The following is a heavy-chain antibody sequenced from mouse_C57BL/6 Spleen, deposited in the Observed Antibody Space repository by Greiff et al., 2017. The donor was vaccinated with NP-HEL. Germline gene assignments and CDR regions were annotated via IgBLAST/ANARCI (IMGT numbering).Heavy chain of an antibody. Sequence: VKLQQPGAELVKPGASVKLSCKASGYTFTSYWMHWVKQRPGQGLEWIGMIHPNSGSTNYNEKFKSKATLTVDKSSSTAYMQLSSLTAEDSAVYYCARSYTTVVATGNWYFDVWGTGTTVTVSS. CDR3: ARSYTTVVATGNWYFDV. D-gene: IGHD1-1*01. V-gene: IGHV1-64*01. J-gene: IGHJ1*03. CDR2: IHPNSGST. CDR1: GYTFTSYW.